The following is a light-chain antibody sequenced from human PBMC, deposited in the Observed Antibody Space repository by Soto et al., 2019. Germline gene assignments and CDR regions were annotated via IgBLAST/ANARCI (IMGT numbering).Light chain of an antibody. CDR2: WSS. Sequence: MTQSPSSLSASVGDRVTITCQASQNINNYLNWYQQKPGQSPQLLIYWSSNRASGVPDRFSGSGSGTDFTLKISRVEAEDVGVYYCMQALENPLTFGPGTRVDF. V-gene: IGKV2-28*01. CDR3: MQALENPLT. J-gene: IGKJ3*01. CDR1: QNINNY.